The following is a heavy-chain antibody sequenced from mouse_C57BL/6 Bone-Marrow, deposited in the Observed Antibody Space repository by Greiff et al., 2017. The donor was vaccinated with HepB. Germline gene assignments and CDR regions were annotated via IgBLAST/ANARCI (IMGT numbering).Heavy chain of an antibody. J-gene: IGHJ2*01. Sequence: VQLKESGPGLVKPSQSLSLTCSVTGYSITSGYYWNWIRQFPGNNLEWMGYISYDGSNNYNPSLKNRISITRDTSKNQFFLKLNSVTTEDTATYYCAREGGLRPFDYWGQGTTLTVSS. D-gene: IGHD3-2*02. V-gene: IGHV3-6*01. CDR2: ISYDGSN. CDR1: GYSITSGYY. CDR3: AREGGLRPFDY.